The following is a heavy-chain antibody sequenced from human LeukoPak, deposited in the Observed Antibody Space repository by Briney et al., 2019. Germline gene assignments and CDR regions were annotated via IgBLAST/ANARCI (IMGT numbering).Heavy chain of an antibody. Sequence: AGSLRLSCTTSGFTFSNYEMNWVRQAPGKGLEWVSYMTRSGSTIYYADSVKGRFTISRDNAKNSLYLQVISLRAEDTAVYYCARGPSIAARYDAFDIWGQGTMVTVSS. CDR2: MTRSGSTI. CDR3: ARGPSIAARYDAFDI. V-gene: IGHV3-48*03. J-gene: IGHJ3*02. D-gene: IGHD6-6*01. CDR1: GFTFSNYE.